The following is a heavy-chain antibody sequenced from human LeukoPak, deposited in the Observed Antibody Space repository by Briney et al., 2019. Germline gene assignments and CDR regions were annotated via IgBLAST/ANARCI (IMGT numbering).Heavy chain of an antibody. D-gene: IGHD2-21*01. CDR3: ARERVVIAAFDY. CDR2: IYYSGST. V-gene: IGHV4-30-4*08. J-gene: IGHJ4*02. Sequence: SGTLSLTCTVSGGSVSSGDYYWSWIRQPPGKGLEWIGYIYYSGSTYYNPSLKSRVTISVDTSKNQFSLKLSSVTAADTAVYYCARERVVIAAFDYWGQGTLVTVSS. CDR1: GGSVSSGDYY.